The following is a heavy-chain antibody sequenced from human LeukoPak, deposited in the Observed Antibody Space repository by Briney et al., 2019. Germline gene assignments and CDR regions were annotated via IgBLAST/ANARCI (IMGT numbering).Heavy chain of an antibody. CDR2: IWYDGSNK. V-gene: IGHV3-33*01. CDR3: ARAWDY. J-gene: IGHJ4*02. CDR1: GFTFSSYG. Sequence: GSLRLSCAASGFTFSSYGMHWVRQAPGKGLEWVAVIWYDGSNKYYADSVKGRFTVSRDNAKNTLYLQMNSLRAEDTAVYYCARAWDYWGQGTLVTVSS.